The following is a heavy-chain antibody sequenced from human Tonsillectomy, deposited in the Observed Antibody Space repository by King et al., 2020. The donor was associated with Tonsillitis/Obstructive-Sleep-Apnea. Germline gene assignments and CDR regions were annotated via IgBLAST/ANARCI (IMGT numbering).Heavy chain of an antibody. D-gene: IGHD2-2*01. V-gene: IGHV4-34*01. CDR2: INHSGST. CDR1: GGSFSGYF. J-gene: IGHJ4*02. Sequence: VQLQQWGAGRLKPSETLSLTCAVYGGSFSGYFCTWLRQPPGKGLEWIGEINHSGSTNYNPSLKSRVTISVDTSKNQFSLRLSSVTAADTAVYYCASRQWPQLRAFYYCGQGTLVTVSS. CDR3: ASRQWPQLRAFYY.